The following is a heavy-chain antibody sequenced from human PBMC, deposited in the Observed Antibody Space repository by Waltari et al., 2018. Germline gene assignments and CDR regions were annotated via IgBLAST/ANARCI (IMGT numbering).Heavy chain of an antibody. Sequence: QLQLQESGPGLVNPSETLSLTCPFSGVSLSTSRYYWGWIRQPPGKGLDWIGSLHYGGSSYFNPSLKSRVTISVDTSKNQFSLKLTSVTAADTAVYYCATLPIPLELWYFDLWGRGTLVTVSS. D-gene: IGHD1-7*01. CDR3: ATLPIPLELWYFDL. CDR1: GVSLSTSRYY. CDR2: LHYGGSS. J-gene: IGHJ2*01. V-gene: IGHV4-39*01.